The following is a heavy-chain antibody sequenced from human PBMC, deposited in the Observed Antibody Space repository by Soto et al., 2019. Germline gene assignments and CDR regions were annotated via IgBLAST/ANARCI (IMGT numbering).Heavy chain of an antibody. J-gene: IGHJ4*02. D-gene: IGHD3-22*01. Sequence: ASVKVSCKASGYTFTSYGIRWVRQAPGQGLEWMGWINPSGGSTSYAQKFQGRVTMTRDTSTSTVYMELSSLRSEDTAVYYCARDDSSGYYYENFDYWGQGTLVTVSS. CDR3: ARDDSSGYYYENFDY. V-gene: IGHV1-46*01. CDR2: INPSGGST. CDR1: GYTFTSYG.